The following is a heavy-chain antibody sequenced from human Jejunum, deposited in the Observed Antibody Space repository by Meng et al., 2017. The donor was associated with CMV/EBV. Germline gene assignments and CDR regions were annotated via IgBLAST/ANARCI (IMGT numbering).Heavy chain of an antibody. CDR3: ARAGGIYDSPDV. CDR1: GFTFTSYS. J-gene: IGHJ6*02. CDR2: ISSSSSYI. Sequence: AASGFTFTSYSMNWVRQAPGKGLEWVSSISSSSSYIYYADSVKGRFTISRDNAKNSLYLQMNSLRAEDTAVYYCARAGGIYDSPDVWGQGTTVTVSS. V-gene: IGHV3-21*01. D-gene: IGHD3-3*01.